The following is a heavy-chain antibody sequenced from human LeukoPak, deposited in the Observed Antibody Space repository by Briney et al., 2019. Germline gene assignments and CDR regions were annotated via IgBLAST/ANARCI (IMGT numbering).Heavy chain of an antibody. CDR2: ISYDGSNK. CDR3: AKSGYCSSTSCSGDFDY. J-gene: IGHJ4*02. CDR1: GFTFSSYG. D-gene: IGHD2-2*01. V-gene: IGHV3-30*18. Sequence: GRSLRLSCAASGFTFSSYGMHWVRQAPGKGLEWVAVISYDGSNKYYEDSVKGRFTISRDNSKNTLYLQMNSLRAEDTAVYYCAKSGYCSSTSCSGDFDYWGQGTLVTVSS.